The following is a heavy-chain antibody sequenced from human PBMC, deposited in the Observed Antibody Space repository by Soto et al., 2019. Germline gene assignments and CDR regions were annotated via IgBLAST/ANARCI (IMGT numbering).Heavy chain of an antibody. Sequence: GGSLRLSCAASGFTFSSYAMSWVRQAPGKGLEWVSAISGSGGSTYYADSVKGRFTISRDNSKNTLYLQMNSLRAEDTAVYYCAKDGPGGRSWLNFDYWGKGTLVTVYS. CDR2: ISGSGGST. CDR1: GFTFSSYA. V-gene: IGHV3-23*01. D-gene: IGHD6-13*01. CDR3: AKDGPGGRSWLNFDY. J-gene: IGHJ4*02.